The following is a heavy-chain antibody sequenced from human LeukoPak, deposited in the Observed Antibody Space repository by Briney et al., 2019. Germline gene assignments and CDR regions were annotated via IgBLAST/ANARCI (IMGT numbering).Heavy chain of an antibody. V-gene: IGHV3-48*03. CDR3: AKDWTGTKPFDL. J-gene: IGHJ2*01. D-gene: IGHD3/OR15-3a*01. Sequence: TGGSLRLSCAASGFTFSNFEMNWVRQAPGKGLEWVSYIDFTGSTIFYADSVKGRFTISRDNFKNTLYLQMNSLRAEDTAVYYCAKDWTGTKPFDLWGRGTLVTVSS. CDR1: GFTFSNFE. CDR2: IDFTGSTI.